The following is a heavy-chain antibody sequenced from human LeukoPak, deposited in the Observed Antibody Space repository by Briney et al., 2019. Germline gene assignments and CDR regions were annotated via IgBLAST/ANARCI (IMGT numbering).Heavy chain of an antibody. CDR3: ARGRITIFGGGDWFDP. CDR1: GGSITNYY. V-gene: IGHV4-59*08. J-gene: IGHJ5*02. Sequence: SETLSLTCTVSGGSITNYYWSWIRQPPGKGLEWIGYIHYSGSTKYKSSPKSRVTISVDTSKNQFSLKLSSVTAADTAVYYCARGRITIFGGGDWFDPWGQGTLVTVSS. D-gene: IGHD3-3*01. CDR2: IHYSGST.